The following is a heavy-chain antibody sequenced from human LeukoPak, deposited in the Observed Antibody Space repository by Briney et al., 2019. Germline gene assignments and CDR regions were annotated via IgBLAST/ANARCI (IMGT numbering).Heavy chain of an antibody. V-gene: IGHV1-18*01. CDR3: AGDGAYCGGDCYSHYDY. Sequence: ASVKVSCKASGYTFTSYGISWVRQAPGQGLEWMGWISAYNGNTNYAQKLQGRVTMTTDPSTSNAYMELRSLRSHDTAVYYCAGDGAYCGGDCYSHYDYWGQGTLVTVSS. CDR1: GYTFTSYG. CDR2: ISAYNGNT. D-gene: IGHD2-21*02. J-gene: IGHJ4*02.